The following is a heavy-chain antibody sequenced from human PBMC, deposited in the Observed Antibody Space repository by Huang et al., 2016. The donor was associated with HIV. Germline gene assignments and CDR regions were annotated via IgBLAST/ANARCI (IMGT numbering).Heavy chain of an antibody. CDR3: ARTGVAVSDDPEYFQH. D-gene: IGHD3-3*01. CDR2: SYYSGST. CDR1: GDSINSNTFY. Sequence: LQESGPGLVGPSETLSLTCAVSGDSINSNTFYWGWIRRPPGKALEWTGSSYYSGSTYYTPARKRRARIAVDASKNRMFLHLRSVTAADTGVYYCARTGVAVSDDPEYFQHWGQGALVTIS. J-gene: IGHJ1*01. V-gene: IGHV4-39*02.